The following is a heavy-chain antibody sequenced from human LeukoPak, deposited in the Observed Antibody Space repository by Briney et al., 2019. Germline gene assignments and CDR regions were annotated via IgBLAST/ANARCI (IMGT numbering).Heavy chain of an antibody. CDR3: ASGPPFLKYFEY. CDR1: GFAFSTYE. J-gene: IGHJ4*02. CDR2: ISVGAEYI. D-gene: IGHD3-3*01. Sequence: GGSLRLSCAASGFAFSTYEMNWFRQAPGKGLEWVSTISVGAEYIFYADSVKGRFTISRDDSNNALYLQMHSLRAEDTALYYCASGPPFLKYFEYWGQGTLVTVSS. V-gene: IGHV3-23*01.